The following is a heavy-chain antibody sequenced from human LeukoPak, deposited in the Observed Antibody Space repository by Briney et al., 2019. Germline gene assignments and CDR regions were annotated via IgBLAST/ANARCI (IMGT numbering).Heavy chain of an antibody. Sequence: GGSLRLSCAASGFPFSNNTTSWVCQAPGKGLEWVSAFGGDRVAHYADSVKGRFTISKDDSKSTLYLQMNSLRAEDTGVYYCTKDLLAWAFDYWGQGILVTVSS. CDR1: GFPFSNNT. CDR3: TKDLLAWAFDY. CDR2: FGGDRVA. D-gene: IGHD1-26*01. V-gene: IGHV3-23*01. J-gene: IGHJ4*02.